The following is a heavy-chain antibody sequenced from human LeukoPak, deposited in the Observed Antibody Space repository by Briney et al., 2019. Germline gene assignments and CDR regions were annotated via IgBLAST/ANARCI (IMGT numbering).Heavy chain of an antibody. Sequence: PGGSLRLSCAASEFTFSRYWVSWVRQAPGKGLEWVANIKEDESEKNYGDSVRGRFTISRDNAKNSLYLEMNSLRAEDTAVYYCARSSGWYHRGPDYYYYYMDVWGKGTTVTVS. V-gene: IGHV3-7*01. CDR1: EFTFSRYW. CDR2: IKEDESEK. CDR3: ARSSGWYHRGPDYYYYYMDV. J-gene: IGHJ6*03. D-gene: IGHD6-19*01.